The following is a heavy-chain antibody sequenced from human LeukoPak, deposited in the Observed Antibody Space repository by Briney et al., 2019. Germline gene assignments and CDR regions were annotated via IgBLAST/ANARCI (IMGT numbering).Heavy chain of an antibody. CDR2: IYYSGST. CDR3: ARGGYNFGYYFDY. D-gene: IGHD5-18*01. Sequence: SETLSLTCTVSGGSISSYYWSWIRQPPGRGLEWIGYIYYSGSTNYNPSLKSRVTISIETSKNQFSLKLSSVTAADPAVYYCARGGYNFGYYFDYWGQGTLVTVSS. J-gene: IGHJ4*02. V-gene: IGHV4-59*01. CDR1: GGSISSYY.